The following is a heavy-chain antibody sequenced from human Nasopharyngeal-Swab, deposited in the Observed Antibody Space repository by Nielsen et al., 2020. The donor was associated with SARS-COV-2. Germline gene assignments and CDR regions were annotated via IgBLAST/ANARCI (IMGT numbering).Heavy chain of an antibody. CDR2: ISVSGGST. D-gene: IGHD1-26*01. CDR3: AKDLDIVGATSADY. J-gene: IGHJ4*02. Sequence: LKISCAASGFTFSSYAMSWVRQAPGKGLEWVSVISVSGGSTYYADSVKGRFTISRDNSKNTLSLQMNSLRAEDTAVYYCAKDLDIVGATSADYWGQGTLVTVSS. CDR1: GFTFSSYA. V-gene: IGHV3-23*01.